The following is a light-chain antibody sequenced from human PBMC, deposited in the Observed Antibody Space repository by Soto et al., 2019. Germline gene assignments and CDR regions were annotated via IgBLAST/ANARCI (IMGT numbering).Light chain of an antibody. V-gene: IGKV1-39*01. CDR2: AAS. J-gene: IGKJ1*01. CDR3: QQSYSTPPWT. CDR1: QSISSY. Sequence: DIQMTQSPSSLSASVGDRVTITCRASQSISSYLNWYQQKPGKAPKLLIYAASSLQSGVPSRFSGSGSGTDFTLPISSLQPEDFATYYCQQSYSTPPWTFGQGTKVESK.